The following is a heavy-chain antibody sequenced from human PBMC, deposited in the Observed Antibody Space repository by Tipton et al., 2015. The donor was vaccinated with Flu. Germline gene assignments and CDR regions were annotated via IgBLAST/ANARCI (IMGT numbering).Heavy chain of an antibody. Sequence: TLSLTCTVSGGSISSATYYWSWIRQPAGKGLEWIGRVYTSGTDYNPSLKSRVTISIDTSKSQFSLILSSVTAADTAVYYCARVSPRRITSIQVVMLPEGYFDYWGQGALVTVSS. J-gene: IGHJ4*02. CDR2: VYTSGT. D-gene: IGHD3-22*01. CDR3: ARVSPRRITSIQVVMLPEGYFDY. CDR1: GGSISSATYY. V-gene: IGHV4-61*02.